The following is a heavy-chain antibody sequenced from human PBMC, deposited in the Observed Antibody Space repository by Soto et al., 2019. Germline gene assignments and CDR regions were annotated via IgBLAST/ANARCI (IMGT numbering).Heavy chain of an antibody. CDR2: INHSGST. CDR3: SRGLSYFDSSAYFDY. D-gene: IGHD3-22*01. J-gene: IGHJ4*02. CDR1: GGSFSGYY. V-gene: IGHV4-34*01. Sequence: SETLSLTCAVYGGSFSGYYWNWIRQPPGRGLEWIGEINHSGSTNYNPSLKSRVTISVDTSKNQFSLRLTSVTAADTAVYYCSRGLSYFDSSAYFDYWGQGTLVTVS.